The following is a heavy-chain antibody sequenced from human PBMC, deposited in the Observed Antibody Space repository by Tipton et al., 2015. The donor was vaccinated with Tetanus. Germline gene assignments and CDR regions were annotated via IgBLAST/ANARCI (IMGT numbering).Heavy chain of an antibody. CDR3: ARAAGGPVVSPRGY. Sequence: QVQLVQSGAEGKKPGASVKGSCKASGYTFTSYGISWVRQAPGQGLEWMGWISAYNGNTNYAQKLQDRVTMTTDTSTSTAYMELRSLRSDDTAVYSCARAAGGPVVSPRGYWGQGTLVTVSS. J-gene: IGHJ4*02. V-gene: IGHV1-18*01. D-gene: IGHD4-23*01. CDR2: ISAYNGNT. CDR1: GYTFTSYG.